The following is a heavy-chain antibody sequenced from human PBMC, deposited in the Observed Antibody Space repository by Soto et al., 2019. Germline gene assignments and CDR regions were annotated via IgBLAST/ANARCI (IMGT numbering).Heavy chain of an antibody. D-gene: IGHD4-17*01. CDR3: ARIATVTTSDY. CDR1: GGTFSSYT. Sequence: QVQLVQSGAEVKKPGSSVKVSCKASGGTFSSYTISWVRQAPGQGLEWMGRIIPILGIANYAQKFQVRVTITADKSSSTAYMELSSLRSEDTAVYYCARIATVTTSDYWGQGTLVTVSS. J-gene: IGHJ4*02. V-gene: IGHV1-69*02. CDR2: IIPILGIA.